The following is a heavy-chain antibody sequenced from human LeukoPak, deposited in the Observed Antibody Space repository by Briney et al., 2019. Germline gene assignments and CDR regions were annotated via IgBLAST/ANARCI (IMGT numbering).Heavy chain of an antibody. Sequence: GSLRLSCAASGFTFSSYGMHWVRQAPGKGLEWVAVISYDGSNKYYADSVKGRFTISRDNSKNTLYLQMNSLRAEDTAVYYCAKPLAGYSSGWYPVYWGQGTLVTVSS. J-gene: IGHJ4*02. CDR3: AKPLAGYSSGWYPVY. V-gene: IGHV3-30*18. CDR1: GFTFSSYG. D-gene: IGHD6-19*01. CDR2: ISYDGSNK.